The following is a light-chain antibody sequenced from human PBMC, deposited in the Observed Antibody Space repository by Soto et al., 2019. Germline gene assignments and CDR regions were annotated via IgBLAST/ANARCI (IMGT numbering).Light chain of an antibody. J-gene: IGLJ1*01. CDR2: GNS. Sequence: QSVLTQPPSVSGAPGQRVTISCTGSSSNIGAGYDVHWYQQLPGTAPKLLIYGNSNRPSGVPDRFSGSKSGTSASLAITGLHAGDEADYYCQSYDSSLSGYVFGTGTKLTVL. CDR3: QSYDSSLSGYV. CDR1: SSNIGAGYD. V-gene: IGLV1-40*01.